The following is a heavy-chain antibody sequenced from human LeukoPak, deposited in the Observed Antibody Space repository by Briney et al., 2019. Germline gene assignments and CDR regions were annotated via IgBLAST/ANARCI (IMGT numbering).Heavy chain of an antibody. V-gene: IGHV3-73*01. CDR2: IRIKANSYAT. Sequence: GGSLKLSCAASGLTFSASAMQWVRHPSGKGREWVGHIRIKANSYATAYAASEKRRFTITRDDSKNTAYLQMNSLKTEDTAVYYCTRGLLEDYYYYGMDVWGKGTTVTVPS. CDR3: TRGLLEDYYYYGMDV. J-gene: IGHJ6*04. CDR1: GLTFSASA.